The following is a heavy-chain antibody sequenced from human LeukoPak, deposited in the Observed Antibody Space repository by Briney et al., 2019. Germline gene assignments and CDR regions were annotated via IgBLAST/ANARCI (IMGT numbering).Heavy chain of an antibody. CDR2: ISAYNGNT. J-gene: IGHJ6*03. CDR3: ARGRGWTGARQNSYHYYYMDV. CDR1: GYTFTSYG. D-gene: IGHD3/OR15-3a*01. V-gene: IGHV1-18*01. Sequence: ASVKVSCKASGYTFTSYGISWVRQAPGQGLEWMGWISAYNGNTNYAQKLQGRVTITRNTSISTAYMELSSLRSEDTAVYYCARGRGWTGARQNSYHYYYMDVWGKGTTVTVSS.